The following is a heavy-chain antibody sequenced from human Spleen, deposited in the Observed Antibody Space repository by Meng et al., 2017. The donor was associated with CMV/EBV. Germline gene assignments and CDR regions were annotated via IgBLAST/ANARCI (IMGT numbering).Heavy chain of an antibody. CDR1: FTFSTYA. CDR2: ITGSGGRT. D-gene: IGHD3-22*01. V-gene: IGHV3-23*01. CDR3: AKDLKPGVVLINGIFDY. J-gene: IGHJ4*02. Sequence: FTFSTYAMSGVSQAQGKALEWVSGITGSGGRTYYADSVRGRFIISRDNSKNTLYLQMNSLRPEDTAVYYCAKDLKPGVVLINGIFDYWGQGTLVTVSS.